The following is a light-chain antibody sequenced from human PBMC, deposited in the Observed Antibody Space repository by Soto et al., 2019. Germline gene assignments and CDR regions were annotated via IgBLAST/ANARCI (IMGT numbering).Light chain of an antibody. CDR1: QSVSTW. Sequence: DIQMTQSPSTLSASVGDRVTITCRASQSVSTWLAWYQQKPGKAPQVLISMASTLESGVPSRFSGSGSGTDFTLTISSLQAEDFATYYCHQNYNVPPWTFGQGTKVEIK. V-gene: IGKV1-5*03. J-gene: IGKJ1*01. CDR3: HQNYNVPPWT. CDR2: MAS.